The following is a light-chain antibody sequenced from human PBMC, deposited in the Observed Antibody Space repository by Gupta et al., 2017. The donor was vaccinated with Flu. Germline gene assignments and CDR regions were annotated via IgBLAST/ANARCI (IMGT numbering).Light chain of an antibody. CDR3: QQTDFSPRS. Sequence: PSSLSASPGDRVTITCRASQNIDTHLNWYRQKPGKAPELLIYAASTLQSGIPSRFSGGGSGTDFTLTISKLQPEDSATYFCQQTDFSPRSFGQGTTVDIK. V-gene: IGKV1-39*01. CDR1: QNIDTH. J-gene: IGKJ1*01. CDR2: AAS.